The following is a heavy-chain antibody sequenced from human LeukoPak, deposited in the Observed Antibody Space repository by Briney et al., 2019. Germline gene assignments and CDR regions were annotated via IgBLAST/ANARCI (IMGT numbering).Heavy chain of an antibody. D-gene: IGHD5-18*01. CDR1: GYSFTTHC. J-gene: IGHJ4*02. CDR3: VSRFMGYKYGDLFDS. CDR2: IYPGDSDT. Sequence: GESLKISCKGFGYSFTTHCIGWVRQMPGKGLEWMGIIYPGDSDTRYSPSFQGQVTISADKSISTAYLQWSSLKASDTAMYYCVSRFMGYKYGDLFDSWGQGTLVTVSS. V-gene: IGHV5-51*01.